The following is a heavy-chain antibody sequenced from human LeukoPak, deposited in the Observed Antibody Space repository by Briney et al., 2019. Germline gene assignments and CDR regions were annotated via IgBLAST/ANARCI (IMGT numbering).Heavy chain of an antibody. V-gene: IGHV4-34*01. J-gene: IGHJ4*02. Sequence: SETLSLTCAVYGGSFSGYYWSWIRQPPGKGLEWIGEINHSGSTNYNPSLKSRVTISVDTSKNQFSLKLSSVTAADTAVYYCARGREPLALAGGGYYFDYWGQGTLVTVSS. CDR3: ARGREPLALAGGGYYFDY. D-gene: IGHD6-19*01. CDR1: GGSFSGYY. CDR2: INHSGST.